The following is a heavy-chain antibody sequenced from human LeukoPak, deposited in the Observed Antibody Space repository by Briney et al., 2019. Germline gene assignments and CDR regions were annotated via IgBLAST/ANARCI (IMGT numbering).Heavy chain of an antibody. D-gene: IGHD3-9*01. CDR3: ARGLRYFDWSQNWFDP. Sequence: PGGSLRLSCAASGYNFSTYGMHWVRQAPGKGLEWVAVIWYDGRSKYYADSVKGRFTISRDNSENTLHMEMNSLRAEDTAVYYFARGLRYFDWSQNWFDPWGQGTLVTVSS. J-gene: IGHJ5*02. V-gene: IGHV3-33*01. CDR2: IWYDGRSK. CDR1: GYNFSTYG.